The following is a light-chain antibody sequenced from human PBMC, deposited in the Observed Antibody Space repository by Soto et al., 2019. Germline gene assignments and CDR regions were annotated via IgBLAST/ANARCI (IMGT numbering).Light chain of an antibody. CDR3: AEWDDSLNGVV. CDR2: SNN. CDR1: SSNIGSNT. V-gene: IGLV1-44*01. Sequence: QSVLTQPPSASGTPGQRVTISCSGSSSNIGSNTVNWYQQLPGTAPKLLIYSNNQRPSGVRDRFSGSKSGTSASLAISGLQSEDEADYYCAEWDDSLNGVVFGGGTKLTVL. J-gene: IGLJ2*01.